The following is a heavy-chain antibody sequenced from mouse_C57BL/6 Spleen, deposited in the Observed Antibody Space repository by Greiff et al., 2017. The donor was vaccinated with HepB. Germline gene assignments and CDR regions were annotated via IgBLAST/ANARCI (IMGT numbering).Heavy chain of an antibody. J-gene: IGHJ2*01. Sequence: EVHLVESGAELVRPGASVKLSCTASGFNIKDDYMHWVKQRPEQGLEWIGWIDPENGDTEYASKFQGKATITADTSSNTAYLQLSSLTSEDTAVYYCTTTTVDDYWGQGTTLTVSS. V-gene: IGHV14-4*01. D-gene: IGHD1-1*01. CDR2: IDPENGDT. CDR1: GFNIKDDY. CDR3: TTTTVDDY.